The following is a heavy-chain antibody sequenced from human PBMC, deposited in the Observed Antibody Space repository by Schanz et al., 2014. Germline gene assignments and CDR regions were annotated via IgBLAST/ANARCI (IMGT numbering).Heavy chain of an antibody. CDR2: INTNSGNP. V-gene: IGHV7-4-1*02. CDR3: ARDPAEWELLGHFDY. Sequence: QVQLVQSGSELKKPGASVTVSCKASGYTFTSHAMNWMRQAPGQGLEWMGWINTNSGNPTYAQGFTGRFVFSLDTSVXXXYLQISSLKTEDTAVYYCARDPAEWELLGHFDYWGQGTLVTVSA. CDR1: GYTFTSHA. J-gene: IGHJ4*02. D-gene: IGHD1-26*01.